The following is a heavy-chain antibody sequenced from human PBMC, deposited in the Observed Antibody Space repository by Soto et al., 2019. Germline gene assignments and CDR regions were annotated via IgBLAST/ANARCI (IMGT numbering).Heavy chain of an antibody. Sequence: PGGSLRLSCAASGFTFRSFWMSWVRQAPGKGLEWVANSKTDGSKTHYVDSVKGGFTISRDNTKTSLFLQMNSLRVEDTVLYFCTSARYPRCYHGSGSYPYYWGQGTPVTVSS. D-gene: IGHD3-10*01. CDR2: SKTDGSKT. CDR3: TSARYPRCYHGSGSYPYY. CDR1: GFTFRSFW. J-gene: IGHJ4*02. V-gene: IGHV3-7*01.